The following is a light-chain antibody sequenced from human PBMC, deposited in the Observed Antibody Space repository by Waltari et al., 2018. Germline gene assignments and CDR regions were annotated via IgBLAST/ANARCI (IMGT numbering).Light chain of an antibody. Sequence: QSVLTQPPSASATPGQRVTISCSGSYAIIAHNSVNWYQQVPGTAPKLLIYNDDRRPSGVPDRFSGSKSGTSASLAISGLQSEDEADYYCAAWDDSLNWVFGGGTKLTVL. CDR2: NDD. CDR1: YAIIAHNS. J-gene: IGLJ3*02. CDR3: AAWDDSLNWV. V-gene: IGLV1-44*01.